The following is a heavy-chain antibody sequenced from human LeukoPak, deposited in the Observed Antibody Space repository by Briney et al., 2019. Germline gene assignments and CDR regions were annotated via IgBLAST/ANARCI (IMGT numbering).Heavy chain of an antibody. CDR3: ARGPPYGSRSDYFDY. CDR1: GFTFSNNC. V-gene: IGHV3-7*01. CDR2: VKKDESEK. Sequence: GGSLRLYCAASGFTFSNNCMTWVRQAPGKGLEWVASVKKDESEKYYVDSVKGSFTISRANAKNSLYLQMNSLRVEDTAVYYCARGPPYGSRSDYFDYWGQGTLVTVSS. J-gene: IGHJ4*02. D-gene: IGHD3-10*01.